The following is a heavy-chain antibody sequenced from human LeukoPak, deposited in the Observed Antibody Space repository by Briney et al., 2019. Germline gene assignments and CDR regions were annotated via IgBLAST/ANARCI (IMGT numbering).Heavy chain of an antibody. CDR3: ARKSLQWLIEDYYFDY. J-gene: IGHJ4*02. CDR1: GFTFSSYA. V-gene: IGHV3-7*01. D-gene: IGHD6-19*01. Sequence: PGGSLRLSCAASGFTFSSYAMSWVRQAPGKGLEWVATIKPDGSEKYYVDSVKGRFTISRDNAENSLYLQMNSLRAEDTAVYYCARKSLQWLIEDYYFDYWGQGTLVTVSS. CDR2: IKPDGSEK.